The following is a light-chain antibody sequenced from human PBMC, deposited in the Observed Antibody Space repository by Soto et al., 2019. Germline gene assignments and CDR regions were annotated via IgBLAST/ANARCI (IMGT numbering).Light chain of an antibody. J-gene: IGKJ4*01. CDR3: QQYKSYSLT. CDR1: HSISSW. CDR2: KAS. V-gene: IGKV1-5*03. Sequence: DIQMTQSPSTLSASVGDRVTITCRASHSISSWLALYQQKPGKAPKLLIYKASSLESGAPSRFSGSGSGTEFTLTISGLQPDDFATYYCQQYKSYSLTFGGGTKVEIK.